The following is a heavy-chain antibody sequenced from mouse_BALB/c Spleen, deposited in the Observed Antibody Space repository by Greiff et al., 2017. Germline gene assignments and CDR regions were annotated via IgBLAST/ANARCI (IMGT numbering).Heavy chain of an antibody. CDR2: IDPSDSET. CDR3: ATGTYFDY. Sequence: QVQLQQSGPELVRPGASVKISCTASGFSFTSYWMHWVKQRPGKGLEWIGMIDPSDSETRLNQTFKDKATLTVDNSSSTAYMQLSSPTSEDSAFYYCATGTYFDYWGQGTTLTVSS. CDR1: GFSFTSYW. D-gene: IGHD4-1*01. V-gene: IGHV1-74*01. J-gene: IGHJ2*01.